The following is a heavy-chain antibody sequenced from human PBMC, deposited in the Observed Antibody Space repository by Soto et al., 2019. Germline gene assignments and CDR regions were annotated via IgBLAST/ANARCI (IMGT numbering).Heavy chain of an antibody. J-gene: IGHJ4*02. Sequence: SVKVSCKASGGTFSSYAISWVRQAPGQGLEWMGGIIPIFGTANYAQKFQGRVTITADESTSTAYMELSSLRSEDTAVYYCARARYSSSWSRQPFDYWGQGTLVTVSS. CDR2: IIPIFGTA. V-gene: IGHV1-69*13. D-gene: IGHD6-13*01. CDR3: ARARYSSSWSRQPFDY. CDR1: GGTFSSYA.